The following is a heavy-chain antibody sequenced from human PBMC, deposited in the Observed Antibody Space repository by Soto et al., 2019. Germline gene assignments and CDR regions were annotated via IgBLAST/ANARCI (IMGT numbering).Heavy chain of an antibody. Sequence: GGSLRLSCAASGFTFSSYAMHWVRQAPGKGLEWVAVISYDGSNKYYADSVKGRFTISRDNSKNTLYLQMNSLRAEDTAVYYCAREGSRVLGQLGTILDGQYGMDVWGQGTTVTVSS. J-gene: IGHJ6*02. V-gene: IGHV3-30-3*01. D-gene: IGHD6-6*01. CDR1: GFTFSSYA. CDR3: AREGSRVLGQLGTILDGQYGMDV. CDR2: ISYDGSNK.